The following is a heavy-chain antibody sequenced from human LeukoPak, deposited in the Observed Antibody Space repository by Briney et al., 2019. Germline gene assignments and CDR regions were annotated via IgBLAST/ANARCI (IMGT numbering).Heavy chain of an antibody. J-gene: IGHJ4*02. V-gene: IGHV3-49*04. Sequence: GGSLRLSCTASGFTFGDYAMSWVRQAPGKGLEWVGFIRSKAYGGTTEYAASVKGRFTISRDDSKSIAYLQMNSLKTEDTTVYYCTRGGLGIAVAVPNYWGQGTLVTVSS. CDR1: GFTFGDYA. CDR3: TRGGLGIAVAVPNY. D-gene: IGHD6-19*01. CDR2: IRSKAYGGTT.